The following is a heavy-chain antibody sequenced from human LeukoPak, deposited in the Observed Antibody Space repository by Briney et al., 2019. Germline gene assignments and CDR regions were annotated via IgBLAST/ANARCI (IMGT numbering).Heavy chain of an antibody. CDR3: ARQNDSSGYFHDAFDI. V-gene: IGHV4-39*01. J-gene: IGHJ3*02. Sequence: SETLSLTCTVSGGSISSSSYYWGWIRQPPGKGLEWIGSIYYSGSTYYNPSLKSRVTISVDTSKNQFSLKLSSVTAADTAVYYCARQNDSSGYFHDAFDIWGQGTMVTVSS. D-gene: IGHD3-22*01. CDR1: GGSISSSSYY. CDR2: IYYSGST.